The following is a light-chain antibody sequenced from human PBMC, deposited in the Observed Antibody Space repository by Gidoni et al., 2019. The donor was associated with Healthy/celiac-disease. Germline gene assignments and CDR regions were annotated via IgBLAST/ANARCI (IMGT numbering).Light chain of an antibody. Sequence: EIVLRQSPGTLSLSPGERATLSCRASQSVSSSYLAWYQQKPGQAPRLLIYGASSRATGIPDRFSGSGSGTDFTLTISRLEPEDFAVYYCQQYGSSSWTFGQXTKVEIK. V-gene: IGKV3-20*01. CDR3: QQYGSSSWT. J-gene: IGKJ1*01. CDR2: GAS. CDR1: QSVSSSY.